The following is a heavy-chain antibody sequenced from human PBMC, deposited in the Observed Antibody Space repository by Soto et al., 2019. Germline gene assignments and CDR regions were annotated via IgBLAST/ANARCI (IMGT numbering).Heavy chain of an antibody. CDR3: ATHRYNVGWEHFDS. CDR1: GDSVTGHY. D-gene: IGHD1-26*01. Sequence: QVQLPESGPGLVKPSETLSLTCTVSGDSVTGHYWSWIRQPPGKGLDWIGYIYYNGNINYNPSLRSGVTISVDPSRSQFSLKLSSVTAADTAVYYCATHRYNVGWEHFDSCGQGSLVTVSS. J-gene: IGHJ4*02. V-gene: IGHV4-59*02. CDR2: IYYNGNI.